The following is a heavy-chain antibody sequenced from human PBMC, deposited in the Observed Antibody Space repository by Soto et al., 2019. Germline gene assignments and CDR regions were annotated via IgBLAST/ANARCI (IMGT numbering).Heavy chain of an antibody. J-gene: IGHJ1*01. D-gene: IGHD3-22*01. CDR3: ASGRMTVVIQEYFHQ. CDR2: IYYSGST. V-gene: IGHV4-39*01. CDR1: GGSISSSSYS. Sequence: PSETLSLTCTVSGGSISSSSYSWGWIRQPPGKGLEWIGSIYYSGSTYYNPSLKSRVTISVDTSKNQFSLKLSSVTAADTAVYYCASGRMTVVIQEYFHQWGPGTLVT.